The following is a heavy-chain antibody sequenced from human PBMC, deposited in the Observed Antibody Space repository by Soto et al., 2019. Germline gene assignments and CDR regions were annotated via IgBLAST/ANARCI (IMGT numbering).Heavy chain of an antibody. CDR3: VSQRTSVLTQAYFDY. CDR2: IYYSGRT. CDR1: GDSINSRSYY. Sequence: PSETLSLTCTVTGDSINSRSYYWGWIRQPPGKGLEWIGSIYYSGRTYNNPSLRSRVSMSIDTSEDQFSLKLKSVTAADTALYYCVSQRTSVLTQAYFDYWGPGALVTVSS. D-gene: IGHD2-8*01. J-gene: IGHJ4*02. V-gene: IGHV4-39*01.